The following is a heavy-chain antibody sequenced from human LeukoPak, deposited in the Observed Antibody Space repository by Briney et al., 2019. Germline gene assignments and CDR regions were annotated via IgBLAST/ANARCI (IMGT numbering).Heavy chain of an antibody. Sequence: VASVTVSFKASGYTFTGYYMHWVRQALGQGQEWMGWINPNSGGTNYAQKFQGRVTMTRDTSISTAYMELSRLRSDDTAVYYCARCPLKITMVRGVIKNWFDPWGQGTLVTVSS. D-gene: IGHD3-10*01. CDR2: INPNSGGT. CDR3: ARCPLKITMVRGVIKNWFDP. V-gene: IGHV1-2*02. CDR1: GYTFTGYY. J-gene: IGHJ5*02.